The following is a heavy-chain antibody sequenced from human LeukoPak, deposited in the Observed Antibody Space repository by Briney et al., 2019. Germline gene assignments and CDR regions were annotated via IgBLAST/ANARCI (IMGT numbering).Heavy chain of an antibody. CDR3: ARSPYGSGSYWNRSPSDY. Sequence: GGSLRLSCAASGFTFSSYAMHWVRQAPGKGLEYVSAISSNGGSTYYADSVKGRFTISRDNSKSTLYLQMGSLRAEDMAVYYCARSPYGSGSYWNRSPSDYWGQGTLVTVSS. D-gene: IGHD3-10*01. J-gene: IGHJ4*02. CDR2: ISSNGGST. CDR1: GFTFSSYA. V-gene: IGHV3-64*02.